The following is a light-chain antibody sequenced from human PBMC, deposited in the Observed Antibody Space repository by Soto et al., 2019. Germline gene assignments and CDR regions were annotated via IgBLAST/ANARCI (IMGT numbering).Light chain of an antibody. CDR3: QQSYSTPIT. Sequence: DIQMTQSPSSLPASVGDRVTITCRASQSISRYLHWYQQKTGKAPKLLIYAASSLQSGVPSRFSGSGSETDFTLTINSLHPEDFATYYCQQSYSTPITFGQGTRLEIK. V-gene: IGKV1-39*01. CDR1: QSISRY. CDR2: AAS. J-gene: IGKJ5*01.